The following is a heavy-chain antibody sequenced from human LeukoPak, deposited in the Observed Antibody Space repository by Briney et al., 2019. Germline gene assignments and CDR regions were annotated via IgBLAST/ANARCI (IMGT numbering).Heavy chain of an antibody. CDR2: IKQDGSEK. CDR3: ARDSRIVGATDDDAFDI. Sequence: PGGSLRLSCAASGFTFSSYWMSWVRQAPGKGLEWVANIKQDGSEKYYVDSVKGRFTISRDNAKNSLYLQMNSLRAEDTAVYYSARDSRIVGATDDDAFDIWGQGTMVTVSS. D-gene: IGHD1-26*01. J-gene: IGHJ3*02. CDR1: GFTFSSYW. V-gene: IGHV3-7*03.